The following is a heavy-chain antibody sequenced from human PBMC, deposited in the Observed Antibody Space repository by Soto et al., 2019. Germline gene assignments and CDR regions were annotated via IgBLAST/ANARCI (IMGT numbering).Heavy chain of an antibody. CDR1: GFTFSNYI. CDR2: ISYDGTIE. D-gene: IGHD4-4*01. V-gene: IGHV3-30-3*01. J-gene: IGHJ4*02. Sequence: HPGGSLRLSCDTSGFTFSNYIMYWVRQAPGKGLEWVAIISYDGTIEYYTDSVRGRFTISRDNPKNTLYLQMNSLRPEDTAVYYCARGPYNNGKIGWTNWGPGTLVTVSS. CDR3: ARGPYNNGKIGWTN.